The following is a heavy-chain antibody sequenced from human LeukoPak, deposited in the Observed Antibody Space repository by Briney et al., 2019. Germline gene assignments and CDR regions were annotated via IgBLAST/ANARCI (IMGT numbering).Heavy chain of an antibody. V-gene: IGHV3-53*01. CDR3: AKLWFGELTDAFDI. Sequence: GGSLRLSCAASGFTVSSNYMSWVRRAPGKGLEWVSVIYSGDSTYYADSVKGRFTISRDNSKNTLYLQMNSLRAEDTAVYYCAKLWFGELTDAFDIWGQGTMVTVSS. D-gene: IGHD3-10*01. J-gene: IGHJ3*02. CDR1: GFTVSSNY. CDR2: IYSGDST.